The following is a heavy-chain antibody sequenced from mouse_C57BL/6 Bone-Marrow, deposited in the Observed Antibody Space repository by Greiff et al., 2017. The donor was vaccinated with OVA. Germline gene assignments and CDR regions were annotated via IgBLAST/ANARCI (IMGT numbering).Heavy chain of an antibody. CDR3: AGDYDVWFAY. CDR1: GYTFTSYW. D-gene: IGHD2-4*01. V-gene: IGHV1-64*01. CDR2: IHPNSGST. Sequence: VQLQQSGAELVKPGASVKLSCKASGYTFTSYWMHWVKQRPGQGLEWIGMIHPNSGSTNYNEKFKSKATLTVDKSSSTAYMQLSSLTSEDSAVYYCAGDYDVWFAYWGQGTLVTVSA. J-gene: IGHJ3*01.